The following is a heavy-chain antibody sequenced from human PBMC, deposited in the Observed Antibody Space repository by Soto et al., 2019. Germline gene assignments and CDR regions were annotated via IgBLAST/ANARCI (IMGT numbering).Heavy chain of an antibody. CDR2: ISAYNGNT. CDR1: GYTFTSYG. J-gene: IGHJ6*03. CDR3: AREGAHDYGDYLGVLSYYYYYYMDV. D-gene: IGHD4-17*01. V-gene: IGHV1-18*01. Sequence: GASVKVSCEACGYTFTSYGISWVRQAPGQGLEWMGWISAYNGNTNYAQKLQGRVTMTTDTSTSTAYMELRSLRSDDTAVYYCAREGAHDYGDYLGVLSYYYYYYMDVWGKGTTVTVSS.